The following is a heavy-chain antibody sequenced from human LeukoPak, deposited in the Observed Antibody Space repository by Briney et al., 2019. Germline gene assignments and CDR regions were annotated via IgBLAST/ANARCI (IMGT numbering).Heavy chain of an antibody. Sequence: PGRSLRLSCAASGFTFSSYGMHWVRQAPGKGLEWVAVIWYGGSNKYYADSVKGRFTISRDNSKNTLYLQMNSLRAEDTAVYYCARENDYYDSSGYFLFWGQGTLVTVSS. D-gene: IGHD3-22*01. CDR3: ARENDYYDSSGYFLF. CDR2: IWYGGSNK. J-gene: IGHJ4*02. V-gene: IGHV3-33*08. CDR1: GFTFSSYG.